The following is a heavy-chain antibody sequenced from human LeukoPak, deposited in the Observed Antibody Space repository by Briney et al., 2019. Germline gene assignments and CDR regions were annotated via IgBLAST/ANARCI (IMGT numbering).Heavy chain of an antibody. CDR2: ISAYNGNT. J-gene: IGHJ4*02. V-gene: IGHV1-18*01. D-gene: IGHD3-10*01. CDR3: ARGRRDYYGSGSYYSAFRLDY. CDR1: GYTFTSYG. Sequence: ASVKVSCKASGYTFTSYGISWVRQAPGQGLEWMGWISAYNGNTNYAQKLQGRVTMTTDTSTSTAYMELSSLRSEDTAVYYCARGRRDYYGSGSYYSAFRLDYWGQGTLVTVSS.